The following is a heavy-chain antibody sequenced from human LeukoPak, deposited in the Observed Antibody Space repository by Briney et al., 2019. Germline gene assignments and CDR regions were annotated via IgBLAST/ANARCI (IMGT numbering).Heavy chain of an antibody. D-gene: IGHD2-15*01. V-gene: IGHV4-38-2*01. CDR1: SYSISSGYY. CDR3: ARQGGSYWDWFDP. J-gene: IGHJ5*02. CDR2: IYHSGNT. Sequence: SETLSLTCAVSSYSISSGYYWGRIRQPPGKGLDWIGSIYHSGNTYYNPSLKSRVTISVDTSKNQFSLKLSSVTAADTAVYYCARQGGSYWDWFDPWGQGTLVTVSS.